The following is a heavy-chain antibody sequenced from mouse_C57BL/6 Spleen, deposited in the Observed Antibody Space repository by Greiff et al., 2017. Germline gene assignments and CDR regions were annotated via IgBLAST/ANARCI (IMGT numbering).Heavy chain of an antibody. CDR2: IHPNSGST. Sequence: VQLQQSGAELVKPGASVKLSCKASGYTFTSYWMHWVKQRPGQGLEWIGMIHPNSGSTNYNEKFKSKATLTVDKSSSTAYMQLSSLTSEDSAVYYCARYDFDYDGYYFDYWGQGTTLTVSS. CDR1: GYTFTSYW. D-gene: IGHD2-4*01. V-gene: IGHV1-64*01. J-gene: IGHJ2*01. CDR3: ARYDFDYDGYYFDY.